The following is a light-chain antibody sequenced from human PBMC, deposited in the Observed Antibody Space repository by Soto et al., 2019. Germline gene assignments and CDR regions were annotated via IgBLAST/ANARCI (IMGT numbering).Light chain of an antibody. CDR1: QSVGSS. V-gene: IGKV3-15*01. Sequence: EVVMTQSPATLSVSPGERATLSCRASQSVGSSLAWYQQTPGQAPRVLIYGASTRATGIPARFSGSGSETEFTLTISSLQSEYFAVYYCQQYNKWPLTFGGGTKVEIK. CDR3: QQYNKWPLT. J-gene: IGKJ4*01. CDR2: GAS.